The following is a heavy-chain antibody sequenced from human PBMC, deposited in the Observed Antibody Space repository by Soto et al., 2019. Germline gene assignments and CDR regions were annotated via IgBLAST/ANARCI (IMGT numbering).Heavy chain of an antibody. CDR3: ARGRPRITMVRGVIKDY. CDR2: MNPNSGNT. V-gene: IGHV1-8*01. CDR1: RYTFTSYD. Sequence: QVQLVQSGAEVKKPGASVKVSCKASRYTFTSYDINWVRQATGQGLEWMGWMNPNSGNTGYAQKFQGRVTMTRNTSISTAYMELSSLRSEDTAVYYCARGRPRITMVRGVIKDYWGQGTLVTVSS. J-gene: IGHJ4*02. D-gene: IGHD3-10*01.